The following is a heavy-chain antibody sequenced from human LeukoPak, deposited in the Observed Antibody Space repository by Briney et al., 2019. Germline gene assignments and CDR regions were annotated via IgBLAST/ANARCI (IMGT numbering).Heavy chain of an antibody. CDR1: GFTLNNYW. D-gene: IGHD1-26*01. J-gene: IGHJ4*02. V-gene: IGHV3-74*01. CDR3: TRIKWDLTYFDY. Sequence: GGSLRLSCAASGFTLNNYWMHWVRQAPGKGLVWVSRINVDGSSISYADSVKGRFTISRGNARNTLYLQMNSLRAEDTAVYYCTRIKWDLTYFDYWGQGTLVTASS. CDR2: INVDGSSI.